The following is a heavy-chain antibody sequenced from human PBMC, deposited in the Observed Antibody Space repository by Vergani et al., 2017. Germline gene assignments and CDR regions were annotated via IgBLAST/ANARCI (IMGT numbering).Heavy chain of an antibody. D-gene: IGHD1-1*01. CDR2: IYPGDSDT. Sequence: EVQLVQSGAEVKKPGESLKISCKGSGYSFTSYWIGWVRQMPGKGLEWMGIIYPGDSDTRYSPSFQGQVPISADKSITTAYLQWSSLKASDTAMYYCARHTTTSKLPYYYYYYMDVWGKGTTVTVSS. V-gene: IGHV5-51*01. CDR3: ARHTTTSKLPYYYYYYMDV. J-gene: IGHJ6*03. CDR1: GYSFTSYW.